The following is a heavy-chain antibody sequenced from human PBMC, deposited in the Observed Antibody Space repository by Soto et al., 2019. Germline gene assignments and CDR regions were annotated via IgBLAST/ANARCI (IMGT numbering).Heavy chain of an antibody. CDR1: GFTFSDYY. V-gene: IGHV3-11*01. Sequence: QVQLVESGGGLVKPGGSLRLSCEASGFTFSDYYMSWIRQAPGKGLEWVSYISSSGYTIYYADSVKGRFTMSRDNAKKALKLQMDSLRGEDTDVYYCARDGKRFNYVRYDYYNFYMDVWGKGTTVTVSS. CDR3: ARDGKRFNYVRYDYYNFYMDV. CDR2: ISSSGYTI. J-gene: IGHJ6*03. D-gene: IGHD4-4*01.